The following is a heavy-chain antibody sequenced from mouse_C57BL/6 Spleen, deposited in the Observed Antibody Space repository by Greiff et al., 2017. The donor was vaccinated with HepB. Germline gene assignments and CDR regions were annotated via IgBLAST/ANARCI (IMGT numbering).Heavy chain of an antibody. CDR1: GYTFTSYW. CDR2: IDPSDSET. V-gene: IGHV1-52*01. Sequence: VQLQQPGAELVRPGSSVKLSCKASGYTFTSYWMHWVKQRPIQGLEWIGNIDPSDSETHYNQKFKDKATLTVDKSSSTAYMQLSSLTSEDSAVYYCARTLYDYDRYYAMDYWGQGTSVTVSS. D-gene: IGHD2-4*01. J-gene: IGHJ4*01. CDR3: ARTLYDYDRYYAMDY.